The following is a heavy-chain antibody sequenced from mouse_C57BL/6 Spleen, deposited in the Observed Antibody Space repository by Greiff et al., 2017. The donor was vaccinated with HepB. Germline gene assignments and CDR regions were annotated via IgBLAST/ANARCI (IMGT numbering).Heavy chain of an antibody. Sequence: EVQLKESGPGMVKPSQSLSLTCTVTGYSITSGYDWHWIRHFPGNKLEWMGYISYSGSTNYNPSLKSRISITHDTSKNHFFLKLNSVTTEDTATYYCARSFYDYDVGYFDYWGQGTTLTVSS. CDR2: ISYSGST. CDR3: ARSFYDYDVGYFDY. D-gene: IGHD2-4*01. CDR1: GYSITSGYD. V-gene: IGHV3-1*01. J-gene: IGHJ2*01.